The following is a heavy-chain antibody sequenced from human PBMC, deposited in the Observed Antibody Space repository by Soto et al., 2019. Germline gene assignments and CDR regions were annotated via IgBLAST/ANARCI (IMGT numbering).Heavy chain of an antibody. CDR3: ARADYYDSSGFYYDC. J-gene: IGHJ4*02. V-gene: IGHV1-46*01. Sequence: ASVKVSCKASGYIFTNHYIHWVRQAPGQGLEWMGIINPSGGSTNYLQKFQGRITMTRDTSTSTVYMELSSLRSEDTAVYFCARADYYDSSGFYYDCWGQGTLVT. D-gene: IGHD3-22*01. CDR2: INPSGGST. CDR1: GYIFTNHY.